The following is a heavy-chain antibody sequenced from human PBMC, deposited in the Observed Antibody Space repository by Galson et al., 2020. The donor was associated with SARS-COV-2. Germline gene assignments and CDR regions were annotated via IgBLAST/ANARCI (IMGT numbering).Heavy chain of an antibody. V-gene: IGHV3-23*01. Sequence: GESLKISCAASGFTFSSYAMSWVRQAPGKGLEWVSAISGSGGSTYYADSVKGRFTISRDNSKNTLYLQMNSLRAEDTAVYYCAKGEWELPGESYYYYGMDVWGQGTTVTVSS. CDR3: AKGEWELPGESYYYYGMDV. CDR1: GFTFSSYA. D-gene: IGHD1-26*01. CDR2: ISGSGGST. J-gene: IGHJ6*02.